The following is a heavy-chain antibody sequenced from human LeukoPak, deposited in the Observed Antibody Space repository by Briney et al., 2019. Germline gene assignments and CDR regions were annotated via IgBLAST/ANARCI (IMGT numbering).Heavy chain of an antibody. J-gene: IGHJ4*02. CDR3: ARQGQQLDLHFGY. CDR1: GSRFTSYW. Sequence: GESLKISCKGSGSRFTSYWIGWVRPMPGKGLEWMGIIYPGDSDTRYSPSFQGQVTISADKSISTAYLQWSSLKASDTAMYYCARQGQQLDLHFGYWGQGTLVTVSS. CDR2: IYPGDSDT. D-gene: IGHD6-13*01. V-gene: IGHV5-51*01.